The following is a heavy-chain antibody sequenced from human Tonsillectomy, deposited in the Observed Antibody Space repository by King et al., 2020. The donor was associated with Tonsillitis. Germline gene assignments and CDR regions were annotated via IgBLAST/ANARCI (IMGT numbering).Heavy chain of an antibody. CDR2: ISYDGSNK. Sequence: GQLVQSGGGVVQPGRSLRLSCAASGFTFSSYDIHWVRQAPGKGLEWVAVISYDGSNKYYADSVQGRFTISRDNSKNRLYLQMNSLRVEDTAVYYCARDRDDYIFDYWGQGTLVTVSS. D-gene: IGHD4/OR15-4a*01. J-gene: IGHJ4*02. CDR3: ARDRDDYIFDY. CDR1: GFTFSSYD. V-gene: IGHV3-33*05.